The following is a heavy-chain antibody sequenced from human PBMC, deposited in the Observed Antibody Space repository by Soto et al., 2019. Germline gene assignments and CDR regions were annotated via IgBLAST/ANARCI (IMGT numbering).Heavy chain of an antibody. J-gene: IGHJ6*03. D-gene: IGHD3-3*01. V-gene: IGHV4-34*01. CDR2: INHSGST. CDR1: GGSFSGYY. Sequence: QSQTLSLTCAVYGGSFSGYYWSWIRQPPGKGLEWIGEINHSGSTNYNPSLKSRVTISVDTSKNQFSLKLSSVTAADTAVYYCARGSFWSGYYTGGYYYYYMDVWGKGTTVTVSS. CDR3: ARGSFWSGYYTGGYYYYYMDV.